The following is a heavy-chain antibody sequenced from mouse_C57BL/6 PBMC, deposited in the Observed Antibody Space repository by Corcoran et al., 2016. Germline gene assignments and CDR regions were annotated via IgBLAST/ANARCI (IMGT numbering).Heavy chain of an antibody. Sequence: DVQLQESGPGHVKPSQSMSLTCSVTGYSITSGYYWNWIRQFPGNKLEWMGYISYDGSNNYNPSLKNRISITRDTSKNQFFLKLNSVTTEDTATYYCARGYPLFAYWGQGTLVTVSA. V-gene: IGHV3-6*01. CDR2: ISYDGSN. CDR1: GYSITSGYY. CDR3: ARGYPLFAY. J-gene: IGHJ3*01.